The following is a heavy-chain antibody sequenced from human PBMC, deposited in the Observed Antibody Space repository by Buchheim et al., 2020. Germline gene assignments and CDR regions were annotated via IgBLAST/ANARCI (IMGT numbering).Heavy chain of an antibody. CDR1: GYTFSNYA. CDR3: AKDGYSGGWGFDY. J-gene: IGHJ4*02. V-gene: IGHV3-23*01. D-gene: IGHD6-19*01. CDR2: ISSGAGGI. Sequence: EVQLLESGGGLVQPGGSVRLSCVGSGYTFSNYAMSWVRQAPGKGLEWVSAISSGAGGIKYADSVKGRFTISRDNSRTTLFLQMNSLTAEDTAIYYCAKDGYSGGWGFDYWGQGTL.